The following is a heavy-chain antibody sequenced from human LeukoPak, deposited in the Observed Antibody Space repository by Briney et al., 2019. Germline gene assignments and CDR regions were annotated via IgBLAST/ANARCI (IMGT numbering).Heavy chain of an antibody. CDR3: AKGYYFDH. J-gene: IGHJ4*02. CDR2: IYSGGAI. V-gene: IGHV3-53*01. Sequence: GGSLRLSCVASGFAVGSNYMSWVRQAPGKGLEWVSLIYSGGAIRYADSVKGRFTISRDNSKNTLDLQMSSLRAEDTAVYYCAKGYYFDHWGQGTLVTVSS. CDR1: GFAVGSNY.